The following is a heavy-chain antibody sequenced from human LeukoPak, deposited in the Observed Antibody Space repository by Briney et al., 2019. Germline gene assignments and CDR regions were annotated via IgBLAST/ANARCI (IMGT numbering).Heavy chain of an antibody. D-gene: IGHD6-13*01. CDR3: ASYSSSRIDY. V-gene: IGHV4-59*12. CDR1: GGSISSYY. J-gene: IGHJ4*02. CDR2: IYYSGST. Sequence: SETLSLTCTVSGGSISSYYWSWIRQPPGKGLEWIGYIYYSGSTYYNPSLKSRVTISVDTSKNQFSLKLSSVTAADTAVYYCASYSSSRIDYWGQGTLVTVSS.